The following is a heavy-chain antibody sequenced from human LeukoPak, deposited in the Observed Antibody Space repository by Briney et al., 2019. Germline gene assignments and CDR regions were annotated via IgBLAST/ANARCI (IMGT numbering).Heavy chain of an antibody. D-gene: IGHD3-22*01. CDR1: GGSISGYY. V-gene: IGHV4-4*07. Sequence: SETLSLTCTVSGGSISGYYWTWVRQPADKGLEWIGRLYSDGTTYYNPSLRSRVTLSVDTSKNQLSLRLRSVTAADTAVYYCARGSSGITKRYYFDNWGQGALVTVSS. CDR2: LYSDGTT. CDR3: ARGSSGITKRYYFDN. J-gene: IGHJ4*02.